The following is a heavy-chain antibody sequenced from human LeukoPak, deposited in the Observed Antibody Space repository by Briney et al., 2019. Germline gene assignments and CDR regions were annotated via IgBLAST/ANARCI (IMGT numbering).Heavy chain of an antibody. CDR1: GGSISSGGYY. CDR3: ARDPSDYYDSSGSLGAFDI. V-gene: IGHV4-31*03. J-gene: IGHJ3*02. D-gene: IGHD3-22*01. Sequence: SQILSLTCTVSGGSISSGGYYWSWIRQHPGKGLEWIGYIYYSGSTYYNPSLKSRVTISVDTSKNQYSLKLSSVTAADTAVYYCARDPSDYYDSSGSLGAFDIWGQGTMVTVSS. CDR2: IYYSGST.